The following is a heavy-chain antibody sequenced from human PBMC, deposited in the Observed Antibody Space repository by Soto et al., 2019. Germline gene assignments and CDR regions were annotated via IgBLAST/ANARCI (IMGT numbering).Heavy chain of an antibody. D-gene: IGHD2-2*01. J-gene: IGHJ6*02. CDR3: ARTAYCSSTSCYFGYYYDYGMDV. CDR1: GGSISSSNW. CDR2: IYHSGST. V-gene: IGHV4-4*02. Sequence: SETLSLTCAVSGGSISSSNWWSWVRQPPGKGLEWVGAIYHSGSTNYNPSLKSRVTISVDKSKNQFSLKLSSMTAADTAVYYCARTAYCSSTSCYFGYYYDYGMDVWGHGTTVTVSS.